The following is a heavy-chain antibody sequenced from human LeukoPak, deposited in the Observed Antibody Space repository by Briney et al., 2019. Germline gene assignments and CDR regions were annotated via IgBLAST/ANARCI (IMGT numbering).Heavy chain of an antibody. Sequence: PSETLSLTCAVYGGSFSGYYWSWIRQPPGKGLEWIGEINHSGSTNYNPSLKSRVTISVDTSKNQFSLKLSSVTAADTAVYYCARSRRKSPYYYYMDVLGKGTTVTVSS. V-gene: IGHV4-34*01. CDR1: GGSFSGYY. CDR2: INHSGST. J-gene: IGHJ6*03. D-gene: IGHD6-13*01. CDR3: ARSRRKSPYYYYMDV.